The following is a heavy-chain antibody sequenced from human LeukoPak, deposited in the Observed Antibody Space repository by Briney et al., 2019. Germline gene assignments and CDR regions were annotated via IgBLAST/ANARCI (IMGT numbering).Heavy chain of an antibody. CDR3: ARGYPGNYYYYMDV. CDR2: IYSSGST. V-gene: IGHV4-59*01. Sequence: SETLSLTCTVSGGSISRYYWSWIRQPPGKGLEWIGYIYSSGSTNYNPSLKSRVTISVDTSKNQFSLKLSSVTAADTAVYYCARGYPGNYYYYMDVWGKGTTVTISS. CDR1: GGSISRYY. J-gene: IGHJ6*03. D-gene: IGHD3-16*02.